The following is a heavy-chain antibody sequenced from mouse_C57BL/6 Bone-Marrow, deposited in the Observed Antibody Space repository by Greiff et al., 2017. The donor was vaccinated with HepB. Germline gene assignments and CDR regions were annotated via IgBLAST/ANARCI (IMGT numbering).Heavy chain of an antibody. CDR3: TRTLGRSWFAY. D-gene: IGHD4-1*01. V-gene: IGHV1-15*01. CDR1: GYTFTDYE. CDR2: IDPETGGT. Sequence: VQGVESGAELVRPGASVTLSCKASGYTFTDYEMHWVKQTPVHGLEWIGAIDPETGGTAYNQKFKGKAILTADKSSSTAYMELRSLTSEDSAVYYCTRTLGRSWFAYWGQGTLVTVSA. J-gene: IGHJ3*01.